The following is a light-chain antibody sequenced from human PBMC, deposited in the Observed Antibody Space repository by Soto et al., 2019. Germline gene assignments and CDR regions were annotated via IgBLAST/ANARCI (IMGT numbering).Light chain of an antibody. J-gene: IGKJ4*01. V-gene: IGKV1-33*01. CDR1: EDIGNY. CDR3: QRYDNLPFT. Sequence: IQMTQSPSSLSAFVGDRVTISCQASEDIGNYLNWYQQKPGKAPRLLIYEASNLRTGVPSRFSGSGSGTDFIFTISRLQPEDFATYFCQRYDNLPFTFGGGTKVDIK. CDR2: EAS.